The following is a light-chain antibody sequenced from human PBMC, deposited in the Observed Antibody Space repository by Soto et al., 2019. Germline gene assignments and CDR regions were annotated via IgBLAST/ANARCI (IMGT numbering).Light chain of an antibody. Sequence: ATQMTQSPSSLAASVGDRITITCRSSRDIGGDLSWYQQRPGKGPTLLIYAASNLQSGVPSRFRGSRSGTEFTLTVSSLQPEDFATYYCLQDHDDSWTFGQGTKVDIK. CDR3: LQDHDDSWT. CDR2: AAS. J-gene: IGKJ1*01. V-gene: IGKV1-6*01. CDR1: RDIGGD.